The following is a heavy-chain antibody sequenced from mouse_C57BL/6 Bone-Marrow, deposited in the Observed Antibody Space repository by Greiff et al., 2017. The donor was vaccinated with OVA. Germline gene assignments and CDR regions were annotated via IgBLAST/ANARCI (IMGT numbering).Heavy chain of an antibody. V-gene: IGHV1-7*01. Sequence: VQLQQSGAELAKPGASVKLSCKASGYTFTSYGMHWVKQRPGQGLEWIGYINPSSGYTKYNQKFKDKATLTADKSSSTAYMQLSSLTYEDSAVYYCASSTRYSYYDFDYWGQGTTLTVSS. D-gene: IGHD2-12*01. CDR2: INPSSGYT. J-gene: IGHJ2*01. CDR3: ASSTRYSYYDFDY. CDR1: GYTFTSYG.